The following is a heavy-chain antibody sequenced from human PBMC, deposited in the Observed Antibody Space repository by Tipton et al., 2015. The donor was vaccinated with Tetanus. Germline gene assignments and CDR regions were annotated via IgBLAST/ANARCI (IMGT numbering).Heavy chain of an antibody. CDR3: AKDNGGCSYGRYGMDV. J-gene: IGHJ6*02. CDR1: GFTFDAYA. V-gene: IGHV3-9*01. Sequence: SLRLSCAASGFTFDAYAMHWVRQAPGKGLEWVSGISWNSGSIGYADSVKGRFTISRDNAKNSLYLQMNGLRAEDTALYYCAKDNGGCSYGRYGMDVWGQGTTVTVSS. D-gene: IGHD5-18*01. CDR2: ISWNSGSI.